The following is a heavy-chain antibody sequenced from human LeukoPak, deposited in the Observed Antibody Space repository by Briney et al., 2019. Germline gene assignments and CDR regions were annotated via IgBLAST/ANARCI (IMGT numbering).Heavy chain of an antibody. J-gene: IGHJ5*02. D-gene: IGHD1-26*01. V-gene: IGHV3-23*01. CDR2: ISGSGGST. CDR1: GFMFDEYG. CDR3: AKEGGSYRANWFDP. Sequence: GGSLRLSCEASGFMFDEYGMTWVRQAPGKGLEWVSAISGSGGSTYYADSVKGRFTISRDNSKNTLYLQMNSLRAEDTAVYYCAKEGGSYRANWFDPWGQGTLVTVSS.